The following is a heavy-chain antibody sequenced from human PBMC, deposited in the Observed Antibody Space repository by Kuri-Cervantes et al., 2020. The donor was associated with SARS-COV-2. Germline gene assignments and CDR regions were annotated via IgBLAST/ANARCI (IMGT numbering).Heavy chain of an antibody. CDR3: ARTSYGWALY. J-gene: IGHJ4*02. CDR1: GYSISSGYY. Sequence: SETLSLTCTVSGYSISSGYYWGWIRQPPGKGLEWIGSIYQSESTYYNPSLKSRVTISVDTSKNQSSRKLSSVTAADPAVCYCARTSYGWALYWGQGTLVTVSS. V-gene: IGHV4-38-2*02. CDR2: IYQSEST. D-gene: IGHD3-10*01.